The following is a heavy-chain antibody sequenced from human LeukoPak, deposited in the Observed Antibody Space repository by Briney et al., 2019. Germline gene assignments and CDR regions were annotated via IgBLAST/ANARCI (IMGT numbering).Heavy chain of an antibody. D-gene: IGHD3-22*01. CDR3: ARDNHYYDSSGYYSDAFDI. CDR1: GGSISSYY. J-gene: IGHJ3*02. V-gene: IGHV4-59*01. Sequence: PSETLSLTCTVSGGSISSYYWSWIRQPPGKGLEWIGYIYYSRSTNYNPSLKSRVTISVDTSKNRFSLKLRSVTAADTAVYYCARDNHYYDSSGYYSDAFDIWGQGTMVTVSS. CDR2: IYYSRST.